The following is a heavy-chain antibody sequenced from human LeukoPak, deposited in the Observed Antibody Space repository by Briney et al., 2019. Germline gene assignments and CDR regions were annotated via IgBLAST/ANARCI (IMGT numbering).Heavy chain of an antibody. CDR1: GFTFSTYA. D-gene: IGHD3-10*01. CDR2: ISGGYTT. V-gene: IGHV3-23*01. CDR3: AKSYGSGSYYNPELDY. Sequence: GGSLSLSCAASGFTFSTYAMSWVRQAPGKGLEWVSAISGGYTTYYADSVKGRFTISRDNSKNTLYLQMNSLRAEDTAVYYCAKSYGSGSYYNPELDYWGQGTLVTVSS. J-gene: IGHJ4*02.